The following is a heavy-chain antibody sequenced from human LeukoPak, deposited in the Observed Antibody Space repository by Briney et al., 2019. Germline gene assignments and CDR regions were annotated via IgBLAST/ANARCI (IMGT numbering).Heavy chain of an antibody. D-gene: IGHD3-10*01. Sequence: GGSLRLSCAASGFIFSDYAMHWVRQAPGKELEYVSAISSNGGSIHYANSVKGRFTTSRDNSKNTLYLQMDSLRAEDMAVYYCARGYGSGSYYPYYFDYWGQGTLVTVSS. CDR1: GFIFSDYA. CDR2: ISSNGGSI. J-gene: IGHJ4*02. CDR3: ARGYGSGSYYPYYFDY. V-gene: IGHV3-64*01.